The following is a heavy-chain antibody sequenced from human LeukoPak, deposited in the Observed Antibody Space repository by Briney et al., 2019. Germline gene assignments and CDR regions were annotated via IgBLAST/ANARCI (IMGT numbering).Heavy chain of an antibody. V-gene: IGHV3-21*01. D-gene: IGHD2-8*01. CDR3: ARDPGLPDCTNGVCYTVDAFDI. Sequence: GGSLRLSCAASGFTFSSYSMNWVRQAPGKGLEWVSSISSSSSYIYYADSVKGRFTISRDNAKNSLYLQMNSLRAEDTAVYYCARDPGLPDCTNGVCYTVDAFDIWGQGTMVTVSS. CDR1: GFTFSSYS. J-gene: IGHJ3*02. CDR2: ISSSSSYI.